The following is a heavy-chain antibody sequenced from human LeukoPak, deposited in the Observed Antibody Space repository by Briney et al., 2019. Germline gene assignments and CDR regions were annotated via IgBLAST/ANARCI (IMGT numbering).Heavy chain of an antibody. V-gene: IGHV1-2*02. Sequence: ASVKVSCKASGYIFTGYYIHWVRQAPGQGLEWMGWIHPNTGRTYYAQKFQGRVTMTRDTSVSTAYMDLSGLGSDDTAVYYCARTPVTVIRGVIEDGMDVWGQGTTVTVSS. CDR3: ARTPVTVIRGVIEDGMDV. CDR2: IHPNTGRT. CDR1: GYIFTGYY. D-gene: IGHD3-10*01. J-gene: IGHJ6*02.